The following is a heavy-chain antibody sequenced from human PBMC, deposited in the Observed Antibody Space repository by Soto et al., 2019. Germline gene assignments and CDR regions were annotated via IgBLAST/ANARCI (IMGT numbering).Heavy chain of an antibody. CDR2: IYYSGST. Sequence: SETLSLTCTVSGGSVSSGSYYWSWIRQPPGKGLEWIGYIYYSGSTNYNPSLKSRVTISVDTSKNQFSLKLSSVTAADTAVYYCASTDIVVVPAALFFDYWGQGTLVTVSS. V-gene: IGHV4-61*01. D-gene: IGHD2-2*01. J-gene: IGHJ4*02. CDR1: GGSVSSGSYY. CDR3: ASTDIVVVPAALFFDY.